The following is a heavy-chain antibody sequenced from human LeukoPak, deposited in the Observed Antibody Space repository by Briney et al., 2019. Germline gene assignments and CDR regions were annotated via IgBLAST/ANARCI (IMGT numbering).Heavy chain of an antibody. CDR3: ARLTYSSVVDY. Sequence: SETLSLTCTVSGGSISSYYWSWIRQPPGKGLEWIGYIYYSGSTNYNPSLKSRVTISVDTSKNQFSLKLSSVTAADTAVYYCARLTYSSVVDYWGQGTLVTVSS. J-gene: IGHJ4*02. CDR2: IYYSGST. V-gene: IGHV4-59*08. D-gene: IGHD6-19*01. CDR1: GGSISSYY.